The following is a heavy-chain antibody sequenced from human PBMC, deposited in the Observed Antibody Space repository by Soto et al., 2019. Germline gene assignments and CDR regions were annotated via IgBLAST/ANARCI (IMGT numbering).Heavy chain of an antibody. CDR3: AKALSGMTPVLDY. V-gene: IGHV3-9*01. Sequence: EVQLVESGGGLVQPGRSLRLSCAASGFTFDSYAMHWVRQAPGKGLEWVSGISWNSGSIVYADSVKGRFTISRDNAKNSLYLQMNSLRAEDTALYYCAKALSGMTPVLDYWGQGTLVTVAS. J-gene: IGHJ4*02. CDR2: ISWNSGSI. D-gene: IGHD2-15*01. CDR1: GFTFDSYA.